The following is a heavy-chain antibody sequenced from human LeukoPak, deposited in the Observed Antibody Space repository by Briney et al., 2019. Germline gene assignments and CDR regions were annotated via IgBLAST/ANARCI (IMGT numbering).Heavy chain of an antibody. J-gene: IGHJ4*02. Sequence: ASVNVSCKASGYTFTGYYMHWVRQAPGQGLEWMGWINPNSGGTNYAQKFQGRVTMTRDTSISTAYMELSRLRSDDTAVYYCARVRGGSYPVFDYWGQGTLVTVSP. V-gene: IGHV1-2*02. CDR1: GYTFTGYY. CDR2: INPNSGGT. CDR3: ARVRGGSYPVFDY. D-gene: IGHD1-26*01.